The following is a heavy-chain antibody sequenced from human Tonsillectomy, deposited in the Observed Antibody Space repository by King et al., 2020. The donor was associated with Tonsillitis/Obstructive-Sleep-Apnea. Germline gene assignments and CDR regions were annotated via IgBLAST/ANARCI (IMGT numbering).Heavy chain of an antibody. V-gene: IGHV3-11*05. Sequence: HVQLVESGGGLVQPGGSLRLSCAASGFTFSDYYMSWIRQAPGKGLEWGSYINSGSIYTNYADSVKGRFTIARDNAKNSLFLQMNSLRAEDTALYYCALDARGMRVCDCTFCRRGCNCMDVWGKGTTVTVPS. CDR2: INSGSIYT. D-gene: IGHD2-8*01. J-gene: IGHJ6*04. CDR1: GFTFSDYY. CDR3: ALDARGMRVCDCTFCRRGCNCMDV.